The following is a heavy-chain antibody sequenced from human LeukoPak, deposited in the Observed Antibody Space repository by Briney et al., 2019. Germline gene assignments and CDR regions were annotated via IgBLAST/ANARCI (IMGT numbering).Heavy chain of an antibody. D-gene: IGHD3-10*01. V-gene: IGHV4-59*01. CDR1: GGSISSYF. J-gene: IGHJ4*02. CDR2: IYYSGST. Sequence: PSETLSLTCTVSGGSISSYFWSWIRQPPGKGLEWIGYIYYSGSTNYNPSLKSRVTISVDTSKNQFSLKLSSVTAADTAVYYCARAQGETYYYGSGSEVYYFDYWGQGTLVTVSS. CDR3: ARAQGETYYYGSGSEVYYFDY.